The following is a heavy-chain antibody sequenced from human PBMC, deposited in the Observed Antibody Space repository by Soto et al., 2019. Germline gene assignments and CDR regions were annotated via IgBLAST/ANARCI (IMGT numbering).Heavy chain of an antibody. Sequence: QVQLVESGGGVVQPGRSLRLSCAASGFTFSSYGMHWVRQAPGKGLEWVAVIWYDGSNKYYADSVKGRFTISRDNSKNTLYLQMNSLRAEDTAVYYCARGYYGSGSRYFDYWGQGTLVTVSS. D-gene: IGHD3-10*01. V-gene: IGHV3-33*01. CDR2: IWYDGSNK. CDR3: ARGYYGSGSRYFDY. J-gene: IGHJ4*02. CDR1: GFTFSSYG.